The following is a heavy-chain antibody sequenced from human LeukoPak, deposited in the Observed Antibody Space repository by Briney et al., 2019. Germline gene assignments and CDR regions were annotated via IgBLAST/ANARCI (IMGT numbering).Heavy chain of an antibody. CDR3: ARDLGSSSWSKEFGY. Sequence: SETLSLTYTVSGGSISSYYWSWIRQPPGKGLGWIGYIYYSGSTNYNPSLKSRVTISVDTSKNQFSLKLSSVTAADTAVYYCARDLGSSSWSKEFGYWGQGTLVTVSS. V-gene: IGHV4-59*01. CDR2: IYYSGST. J-gene: IGHJ4*02. D-gene: IGHD6-13*01. CDR1: GGSISSYY.